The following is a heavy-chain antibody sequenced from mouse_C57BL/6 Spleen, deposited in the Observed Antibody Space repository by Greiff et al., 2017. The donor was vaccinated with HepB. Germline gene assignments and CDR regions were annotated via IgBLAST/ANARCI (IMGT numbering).Heavy chain of an antibody. CDR2: IDPANGNT. D-gene: IGHD3-2*02. J-gene: IGHJ4*01. CDR3: ARGAAQATLYYAMDY. Sequence: EVQGVESVAELVRPGASVKLSCTASGFNIKNTYMHWVKQRPEQGLEWIGRIDPANGNTKYAPKFQGKATITADTSSNTAYLQLSSLTSEDTAIYYCARGAAQATLYYAMDYWGQGTSVTVSS. V-gene: IGHV14-3*01. CDR1: GFNIKNTY.